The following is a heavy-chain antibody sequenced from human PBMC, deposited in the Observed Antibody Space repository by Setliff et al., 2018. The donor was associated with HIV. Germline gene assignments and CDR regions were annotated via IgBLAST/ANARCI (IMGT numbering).Heavy chain of an antibody. D-gene: IGHD5-12*01. CDR3: GRDGDGYNYNYYYGMDV. Sequence: SETLSLTCTVSGGSISSGDYYWTWVRQPPGKGLEWIGYIYYSGSTYYNPSPKSRVTISVDTSKNQFSMKMSSVTAADTAVYYCGRDGDGYNYNYYYGMDVWGQGTTVTVSS. J-gene: IGHJ6*02. CDR2: IYYSGST. V-gene: IGHV4-30-4*08. CDR1: GGSISSGDYY.